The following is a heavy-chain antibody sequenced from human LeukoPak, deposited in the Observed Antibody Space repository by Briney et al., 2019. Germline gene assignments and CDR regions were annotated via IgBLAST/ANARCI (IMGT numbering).Heavy chain of an antibody. V-gene: IGHV3-74*01. J-gene: IGHJ1*01. CDR3: ARASGSYSKYFQH. Sequence: PGGSLRLSCAASGFTFSSYWMHWVRQAPGKGLVWVSRINSDGSSTSYADSVKGRFTISRDNAKNSLYLQMNSLRAEDTAVYYCARASGSYSKYFQHWGQGTLVTVSS. CDR2: INSDGSST. CDR1: GFTFSSYW. D-gene: IGHD1-26*01.